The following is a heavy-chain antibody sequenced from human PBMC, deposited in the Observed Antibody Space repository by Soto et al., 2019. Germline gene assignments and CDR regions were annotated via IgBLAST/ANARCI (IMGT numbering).Heavy chain of an antibody. D-gene: IGHD3-22*01. CDR3: ARGLYYYDSSGYSDAFDI. J-gene: IGHJ3*02. V-gene: IGHV1-69*13. CDR2: IIPVFGTT. CDR1: GATFSSYG. Sequence: SVKVSCKAFGATFSSYGVSWVRQAPGQGLEWVGRIIPVFGTTHYAQKFQGRVTVTADESTSTAHMELSSLRSEDTAVYHCARGLYYYDSSGYSDAFDIWGQGTMVTV.